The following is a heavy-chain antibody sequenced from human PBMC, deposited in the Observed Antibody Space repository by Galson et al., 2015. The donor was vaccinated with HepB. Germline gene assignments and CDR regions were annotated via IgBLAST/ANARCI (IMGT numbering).Heavy chain of an antibody. D-gene: IGHD5-18*01. Sequence: SLRLSCAVSGFTYDNSWMSWVRQAPGGGQEWVANIKQDGSEKYYVDSVESRITVSRDNAKQTLYLDMNALSVEDTAVYYCARGWDTDVTSNFDYWGQGALVTVSS. V-gene: IGHV3-7*03. J-gene: IGHJ4*02. CDR2: IKQDGSEK. CDR1: GFTYDNSW. CDR3: ARGWDTDVTSNFDY.